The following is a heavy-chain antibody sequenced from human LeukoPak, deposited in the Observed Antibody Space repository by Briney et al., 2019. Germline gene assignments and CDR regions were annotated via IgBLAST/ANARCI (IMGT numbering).Heavy chain of an antibody. CDR3: ARVYSSSWYCFDY. CDR2: IYYSGST. J-gene: IGHJ4*02. Sequence: SETLSLTCTVSGGSISSNSCYWGWIRQPAGKGLEWIGSIYYSGSTYYNPSLKSRVTISVDTSKNQFSLKLSSVTAADTAVYYCARVYSSSWYCFDYWGQGNLVTVSS. CDR1: GGSISSNSCY. D-gene: IGHD6-13*01. V-gene: IGHV4-39*07.